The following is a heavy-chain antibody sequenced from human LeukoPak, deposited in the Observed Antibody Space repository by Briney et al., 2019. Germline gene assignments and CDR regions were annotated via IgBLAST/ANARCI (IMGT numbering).Heavy chain of an antibody. Sequence: PSETLSLTCTVSGGSISSYYWSWIRQPAGKGLEWIGRIYTSGSTNYNPSLKSRVTMSVDTSKNQFSLNLSSVTAADTAVYYCVRQRVVGFYDPFDFWGQGTLVTVSS. J-gene: IGHJ4*02. V-gene: IGHV4-4*07. CDR3: VRQRVVGFYDPFDF. D-gene: IGHD2/OR15-2a*01. CDR1: GGSISSYY. CDR2: IYTSGST.